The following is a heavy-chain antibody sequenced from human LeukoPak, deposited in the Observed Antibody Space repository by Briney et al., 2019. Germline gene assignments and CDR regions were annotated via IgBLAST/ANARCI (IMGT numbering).Heavy chain of an antibody. V-gene: IGHV3-23*01. CDR1: GFTFSSYA. Sequence: GGSLRLSCAASGFTFSSYAMSWVRQAPGKGLEWVSAISGSGGSTYYADSVKGRFTISRDNSKNTLYLQMNSLRAEDTAVYYWAKRLIATYYYDSSVYYYDYWGRGPRVTVP. CDR2: ISGSGGST. CDR3: AKRLIATYYYDSSVYYYDY. D-gene: IGHD3-22*01. J-gene: IGHJ4*02.